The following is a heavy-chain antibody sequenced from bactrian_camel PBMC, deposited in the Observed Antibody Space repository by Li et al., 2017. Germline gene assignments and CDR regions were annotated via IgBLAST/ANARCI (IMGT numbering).Heavy chain of an antibody. CDR1: GLVYPFWS. J-gene: IGHJ4*01. V-gene: IGHV3S61*01. Sequence: QLVESGGGSVQAGGSLALSCAASGLVYPFWSMAWFRQAPGKEREGVARIDSRGTTEYVDSVKGRFTVFKGNAGKTLYLQMNSLKTEDTAVYYCGAYCYNGASTEDYWGQGTQVTVS. CDR2: IDSRGTT. D-gene: IGHD2*01. CDR3: GAYCYNGASTEDY.